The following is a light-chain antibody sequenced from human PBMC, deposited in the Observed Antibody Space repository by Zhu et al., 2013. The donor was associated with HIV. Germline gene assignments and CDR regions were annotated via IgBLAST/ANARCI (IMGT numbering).Light chain of an antibody. J-gene: IGLJ2*01. V-gene: IGLV2-14*01. CDR2: EVS. Sequence: QSALTQPASVSGSPGQSITISCTGTSSDIGGFNYVSWYQHHPGKAPKLMFYEVSSRPSGVSNRFSGSKTGNTASLTISGLQAEDEADYYCCSYTARSTAVFGGGTKLTVV. CDR1: SSDIGGFNY. CDR3: CSYTARSTAV.